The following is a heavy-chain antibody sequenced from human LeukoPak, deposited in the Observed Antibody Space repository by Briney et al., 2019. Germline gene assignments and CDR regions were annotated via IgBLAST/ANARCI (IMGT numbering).Heavy chain of an antibody. J-gene: IGHJ4*02. Sequence: ASVKVSCKASGYTFTSYGISWVRQAPGQGLEWMGWISAYNGNTNYAQKLQGRVTMTTDTSTSTAYMELRSLRPEDTAVYYCAKDRIFELWFGESSPYYFDSWGQGTLVTVSS. CDR3: AKDRIFELWFGESSPYYFDS. V-gene: IGHV1-18*01. D-gene: IGHD3-10*01. CDR1: GYTFTSYG. CDR2: ISAYNGNT.